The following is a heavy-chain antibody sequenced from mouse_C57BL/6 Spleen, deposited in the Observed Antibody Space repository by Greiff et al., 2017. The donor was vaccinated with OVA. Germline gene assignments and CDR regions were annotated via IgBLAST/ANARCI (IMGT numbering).Heavy chain of an antibody. CDR2: ISSGSSTI. V-gene: IGHV5-17*01. CDR3: ARPQLGRWFAY. Sequence: EVQVVESGGGLVKPGGSLKLSCAASGFTFSDYGMHWVRQAPEKGLEWVAYISSGSSTIYYADTVKGRFTISRDNAKNTLFLQMTSLRSEDTAMYYCARPQLGRWFAYWGQGTLVTVSA. D-gene: IGHD4-1*02. CDR1: GFTFSDYG. J-gene: IGHJ3*01.